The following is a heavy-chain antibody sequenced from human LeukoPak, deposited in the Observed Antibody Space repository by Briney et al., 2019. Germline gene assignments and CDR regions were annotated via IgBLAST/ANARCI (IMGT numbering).Heavy chain of an antibody. Sequence: PGGSLRLSCAASGFTFRSYGMHCVRQAPGKGLEWVAVIWYDGRNKYYADSVKGRFTISRDNSKNTLYLQMNSLRAEDTAVYYCARGNYDSSGFADYWGQGTLVTVSS. J-gene: IGHJ4*02. CDR2: IWYDGRNK. D-gene: IGHD3-22*01. CDR1: GFTFRSYG. V-gene: IGHV3-33*01. CDR3: ARGNYDSSGFADY.